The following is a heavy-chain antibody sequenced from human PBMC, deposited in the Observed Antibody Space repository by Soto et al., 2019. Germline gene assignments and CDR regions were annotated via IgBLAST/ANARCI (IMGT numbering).Heavy chain of an antibody. Sequence: EVQLLESGGGLVQPGASLRLSCAFSGFIFGNYMMTWVRQAPGKGLEWVSTIRDGGESTYYADSVKGRFTISRDNSKNTLYLKMDSLGVEDTAVYYCAPHVHCSGGSCHYDAFDIRGQGTMVTVSS. CDR3: APHVHCSGGSCHYDAFDI. J-gene: IGHJ3*02. CDR2: IRDGGEST. D-gene: IGHD2-15*01. CDR1: GFIFGNYM. V-gene: IGHV3-23*01.